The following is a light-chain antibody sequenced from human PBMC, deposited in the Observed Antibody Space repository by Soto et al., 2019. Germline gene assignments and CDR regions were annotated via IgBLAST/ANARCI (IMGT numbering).Light chain of an antibody. Sequence: DIQMTQSPTTLSASVGDRAIITCRASQTVRNWLAWFQQKPGEAPKLLIYKASRLESGVSSRFSGSGYGTDFTLTITNLVPGDSATYFCQQYDASPLTFRQGTKLEIK. CDR3: QQYDASPLT. V-gene: IGKV1-5*03. J-gene: IGKJ2*01. CDR1: QTVRNW. CDR2: KAS.